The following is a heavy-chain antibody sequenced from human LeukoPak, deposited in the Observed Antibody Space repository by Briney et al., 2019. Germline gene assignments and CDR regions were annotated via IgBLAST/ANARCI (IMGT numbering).Heavy chain of an antibody. CDR3: AKEISMIVVVGYLDY. J-gene: IGHJ4*02. CDR1: GFTFSSYA. D-gene: IGHD3-22*01. Sequence: GGSLRLSCAASGFTFSSYAMSWVRQAPGKGLEWVSAISGSGGNTYYADSVKGWFAISRDNSKNTLYLQMNSLRAEDTAVYYCAKEISMIVVVGYLDYWGQGNLVTVSS. CDR2: ISGSGGNT. V-gene: IGHV3-23*01.